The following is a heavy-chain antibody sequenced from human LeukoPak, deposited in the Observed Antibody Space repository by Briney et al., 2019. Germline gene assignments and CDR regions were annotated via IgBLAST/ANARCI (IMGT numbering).Heavy chain of an antibody. V-gene: IGHV3-30*02. CDR2: IRYDGSNK. Sequence: GGSLRLSCAASGFTFSSYGMHWVRQAPGKGLEWVAFIRYDGSNKYYAASVRGRFTISRDTSNHMLYLQMDSLRAEDTAVYYCTRGSAAMGDYWGQGTLVTVSS. CDR3: TRGSAAMGDY. D-gene: IGHD5-18*01. J-gene: IGHJ4*02. CDR1: GFTFSSYG.